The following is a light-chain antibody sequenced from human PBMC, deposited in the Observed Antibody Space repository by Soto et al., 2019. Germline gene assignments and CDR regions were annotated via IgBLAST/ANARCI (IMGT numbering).Light chain of an antibody. V-gene: IGLV1-40*01. Sequence: QSVLTQPPSESGAPGQRVTISCTGSSSNIGAGYDVHWYQQLPGTAPKLLIYGNSNRPSGVPDRFSGSKSGTSASLAITGLQAEDEADYYCQSYDSSLSPYVVFGGGTKLTVL. CDR2: GNS. CDR3: QSYDSSLSPYVV. J-gene: IGLJ2*01. CDR1: SSNIGAGYD.